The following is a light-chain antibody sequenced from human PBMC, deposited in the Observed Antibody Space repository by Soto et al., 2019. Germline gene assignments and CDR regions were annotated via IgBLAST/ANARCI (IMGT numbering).Light chain of an antibody. V-gene: IGKV3-11*01. J-gene: IGKJ4*01. CDR2: DAS. CDR3: QQRSNWTLT. CDR1: LTFSSY. Sequence: TLSLAPGETATLSCRASLTFSSYLAWYQQKPGQAPRLLIYDASNRATGIPARFSGSGSGTDFTLTISSLEPEDFAVYYCQQRSNWTLTFGGGTKVEIK.